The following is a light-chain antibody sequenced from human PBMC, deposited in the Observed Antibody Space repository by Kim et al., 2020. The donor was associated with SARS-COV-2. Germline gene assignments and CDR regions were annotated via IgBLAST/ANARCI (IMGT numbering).Light chain of an antibody. CDR3: QRRISGTP. CDR1: QSVSSY. V-gene: IGKV3-11*01. CDR2: DAS. Sequence: EIVLTQSPATLSLSPGERATLSCRASQSVSSYLAWYQQKPGQAPRLLIYDASNRATGIPARFSGSGSGTDFTLTISILEPEDFAVYYCQRRISGTPFGQGTRLKI. J-gene: IGKJ5*01.